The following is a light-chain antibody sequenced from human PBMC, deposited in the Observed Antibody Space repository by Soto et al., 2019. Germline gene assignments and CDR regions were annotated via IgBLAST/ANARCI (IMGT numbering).Light chain of an antibody. CDR1: QSVSSSY. CDR2: GAS. V-gene: IGKV3-20*01. CDR3: QQYGSSPRT. J-gene: IGKJ1*01. Sequence: ESLLTQSPGTLSLSPGGRATLSCRASQSVSSSYLAWYQQKPGQAPRLLIYGASSRATGIPDRFSGSGSGTDFTLTISRLEPEDFAVYYCQQYGSSPRTFGQGTKVDIK.